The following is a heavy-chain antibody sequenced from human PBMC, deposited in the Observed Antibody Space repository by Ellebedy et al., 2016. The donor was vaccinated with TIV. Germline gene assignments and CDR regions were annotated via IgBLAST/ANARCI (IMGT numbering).Heavy chain of an antibody. CDR2: ISGSSTYI. CDR3: ARKVPAPTTVPPNWYFDL. D-gene: IGHD4-17*01. J-gene: IGHJ2*01. CDR1: GFTFSRYT. V-gene: IGHV3-21*01. Sequence: PGGSLRLSCAASGFTFSRYTMNWVRQAPGKGLEWVSSISGSSTYIYYAHSVKGRFAISRDNAKNSLYLQMNSLRAEDTAVYYCARKVPAPTTVPPNWYFDLWGRGTLVTVSS.